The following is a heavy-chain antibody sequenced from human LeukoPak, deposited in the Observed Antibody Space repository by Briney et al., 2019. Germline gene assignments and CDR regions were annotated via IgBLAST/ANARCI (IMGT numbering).Heavy chain of an antibody. CDR1: GFTFSSYA. J-gene: IGHJ3*02. Sequence: AGGSLRLSCAASGFTFSSYAMSWVRQAPGKGLEWVSAISGSGGSTYYADSVKGRFTISRDNSKNTLYLQMNSLRVEDTAVYSCARGIFYGGNPYYVFDIWGQGTMVTVSS. CDR3: ARGIFYGGNPYYVFDI. CDR2: ISGSGGST. V-gene: IGHV3-23*01. D-gene: IGHD4-23*01.